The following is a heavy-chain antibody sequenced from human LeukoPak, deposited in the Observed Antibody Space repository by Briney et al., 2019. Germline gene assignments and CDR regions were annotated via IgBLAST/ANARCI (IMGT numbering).Heavy chain of an antibody. CDR3: AKSEVTSYYYGMDV. CDR2: ISYDGSNK. V-gene: IGHV3-30*18. CDR1: GFTFSSYG. D-gene: IGHD3-10*01. J-gene: IGHJ6*02. Sequence: GGSLRLSCVASGFTFSSYGMSWVRQAPGKGLEWVAVISYDGSNKYYADSVKGRFAISRDNSKNTLYLQMNSLRAEDTAVYYCAKSEVTSYYYGMDVWGQGTTVTVSS.